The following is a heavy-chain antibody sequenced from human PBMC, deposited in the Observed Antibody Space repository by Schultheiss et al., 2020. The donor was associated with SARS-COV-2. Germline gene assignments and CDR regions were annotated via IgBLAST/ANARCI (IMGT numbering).Heavy chain of an antibody. J-gene: IGHJ3*02. Sequence: LSLTCAASGFTFDDYGMSWVRQAPGKGLEWVAVISYDGSNKYYADSVKGRFTISRDNSKNTLYLQMNSLRAEDTAVYYCAKERGYSYGYIPLDAFDIWGQGTMVTVSS. CDR1: GFTFDDYG. CDR2: ISYDGSNK. D-gene: IGHD5-18*01. CDR3: AKERGYSYGYIPLDAFDI. V-gene: IGHV3-30*18.